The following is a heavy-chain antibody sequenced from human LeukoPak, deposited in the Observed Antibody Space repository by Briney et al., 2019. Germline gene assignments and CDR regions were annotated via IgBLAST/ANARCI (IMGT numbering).Heavy chain of an antibody. J-gene: IGHJ6*02. CDR2: INPNSGGT. D-gene: IGHD2-2*01. Sequence: ASVKVSCKASGYTFTGYYMHWVRQAPGQGLEWMGWINPNSGGTNYAQKFQGRVTMTRDTSISTAYMELSRLRSDDTAVYYCARDLVWDYYYYYGMDVWGQGTMVTVSS. CDR3: ARDLVWDYYYYYGMDV. CDR1: GYTFTGYY. V-gene: IGHV1-2*02.